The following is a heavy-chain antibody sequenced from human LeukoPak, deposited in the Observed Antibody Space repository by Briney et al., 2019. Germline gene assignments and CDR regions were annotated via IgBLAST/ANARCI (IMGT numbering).Heavy chain of an antibody. CDR3: AREFRGYCSSTSCYKGHSSSDY. CDR2: INPNSGGT. D-gene: IGHD2-2*02. Sequence: GASVKVSCKASGYTFTGYYMHWVRQAPGQGLEWMGWINPNSGGTNYAQKFQGRVTMTRDTSTSTVYMELSSLRSEDTAVYYCAREFRGYCSSTSCYKGHSSSDYWGQGTLVTVSS. J-gene: IGHJ4*02. CDR1: GYTFTGYY. V-gene: IGHV1-2*02.